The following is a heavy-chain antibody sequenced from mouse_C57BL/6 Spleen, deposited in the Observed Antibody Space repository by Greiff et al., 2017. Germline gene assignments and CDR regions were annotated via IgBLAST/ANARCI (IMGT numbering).Heavy chain of an antibody. D-gene: IGHD1-1*01. CDR1: GYTFTSYT. CDR3: ARPITTVVATEAMDY. CDR2: INPSSGYT. V-gene: IGHV1-4*01. J-gene: IGHJ4*01. Sequence: VQLQQSGAELARPGASVKMSCKASGYTFTSYTMHWVKQRPGQGLEWIGYINPSSGYTKYNQKFKDKATLTADKSSSTAYMQLSSLTSEDSAVYYCARPITTVVATEAMDYWGQGTSVTVSS.